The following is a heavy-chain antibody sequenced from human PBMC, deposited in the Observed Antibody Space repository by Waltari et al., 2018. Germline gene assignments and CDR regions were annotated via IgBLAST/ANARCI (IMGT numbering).Heavy chain of an antibody. CDR1: GGTFSSNA. CDR3: AKSPQLTTANWFDT. J-gene: IGHJ5*02. Sequence: QIQLIQSGAEATAPGSAVNVPCKISGGTFSSNALSWVRQVPGHCLEWMGGILPLLGVKDYARRFQDRVMITADEVTKTAYMDLNSLTADDTAVYYCAKSPQLTTANWFDTWGQGMLVTVSS. V-gene: IGHV1-69*01. D-gene: IGHD6-13*01. CDR2: ILPLLGVK.